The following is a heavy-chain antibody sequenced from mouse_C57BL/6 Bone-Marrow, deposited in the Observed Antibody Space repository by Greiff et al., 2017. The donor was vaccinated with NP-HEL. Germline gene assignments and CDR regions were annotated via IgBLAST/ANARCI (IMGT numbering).Heavy chain of an antibody. CDR3: ARVSFYDGYND. Sequence: DVMLVESGGGLVKPGGSLKLSCAASGFTFSSYAMSWVRQTPEKRLEWVATISDGGSYTYYPDNVKGRFTISRDNAKNNLYLQMSHLKSEDTAMYYCARVSFYDGYNDWGQGTTLTVSS. J-gene: IGHJ2*01. V-gene: IGHV5-4*03. CDR1: GFTFSSYA. D-gene: IGHD2-3*01. CDR2: ISDGGSYT.